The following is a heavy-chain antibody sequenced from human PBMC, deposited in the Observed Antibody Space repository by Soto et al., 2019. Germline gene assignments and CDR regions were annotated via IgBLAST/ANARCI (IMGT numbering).Heavy chain of an antibody. J-gene: IGHJ5*02. CDR3: ARQATGYYYGWFDP. D-gene: IGHD3-22*01. V-gene: IGHV4-39*01. CDR2: IFYSGGT. CDR1: GGAILDSTYY. Sequence: SETLSLTCTVSGGAILDSTYYWAWIRQPPGKGLEWIGTIFYSGGTFYTPSLKSRVTMSVDTSKNQFSLKLTSVTAADTAVYFCARQATGYYYGWFDPWGQRTLDTVSS.